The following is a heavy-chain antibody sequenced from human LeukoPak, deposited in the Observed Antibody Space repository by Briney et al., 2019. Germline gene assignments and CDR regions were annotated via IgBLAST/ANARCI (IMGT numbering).Heavy chain of an antibody. CDR3: AKTALAVAGIVPVESELDY. CDR1: GFKFSSYA. J-gene: IGHJ4*02. D-gene: IGHD6-19*01. Sequence: PGGSLRLSFAASGFKFSSYAMSWVRLAPGKGLEWISVISGSGGRTDYADSVKGRFTISRDNSKNTLYLQLNSLRAEDTAVYYCAKTALAVAGIVPVESELDYWGQGTLVTVSS. V-gene: IGHV3-23*01. CDR2: ISGSGGRT.